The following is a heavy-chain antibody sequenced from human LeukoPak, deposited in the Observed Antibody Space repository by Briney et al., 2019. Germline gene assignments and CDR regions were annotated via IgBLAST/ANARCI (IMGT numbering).Heavy chain of an antibody. CDR1: GYTFTSYG. D-gene: IGHD3-9*01. V-gene: IGHV1-18*01. CDR2: ISAYNGNT. CDR3: ARGYFDWLDLQINWFDP. Sequence: GASVKVSCKASGYTFTSYGISWVRQAPGQGLEWMGWISAYNGNTNYAQKLQGRVIMTTDTSTSTAYMELRSLRSDDTAVYYCARGYFDWLDLQINWFDPWGQGTLVTVSS. J-gene: IGHJ5*02.